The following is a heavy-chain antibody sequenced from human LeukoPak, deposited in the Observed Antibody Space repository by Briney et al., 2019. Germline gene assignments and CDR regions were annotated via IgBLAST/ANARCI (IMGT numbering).Heavy chain of an antibody. J-gene: IGHJ4*02. D-gene: IGHD5-12*01. CDR3: ASRSRGFSGYNSDY. CDR1: GGSFSGYY. V-gene: IGHV4-34*01. CDR2: INESGST. Sequence: SETLSLTCAVSGGSFSGYYWSWIRQPPGKGLEWIGEINESGSTNYNPSLKSRVTISGNTSKNEFSLRLSSVTAADTAVYYCASRSRGFSGYNSDYWGQGTLVTVSS.